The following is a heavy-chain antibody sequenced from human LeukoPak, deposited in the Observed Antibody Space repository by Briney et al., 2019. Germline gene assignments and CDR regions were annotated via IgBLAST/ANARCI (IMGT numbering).Heavy chain of an antibody. CDR1: GGSFSGYY. D-gene: IGHD2-8*01. CDR3: ARGGVCYGY. J-gene: IGHJ4*02. V-gene: IGHV4-34*01. CDR2: INHSGST. Sequence: SETLSLTCAVYGGSFSGYYWSWIRQPPGKGLEWIGEINHSGSTNYNPSLKGRVTISVDTSKNQFSLKLSSVTAADTAVYYCARGGVCYGYRGQGTLVTVSS.